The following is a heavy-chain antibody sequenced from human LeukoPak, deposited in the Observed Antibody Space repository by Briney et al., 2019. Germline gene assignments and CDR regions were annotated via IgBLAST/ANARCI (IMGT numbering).Heavy chain of an antibody. Sequence: AGESLKISCKGSGYSFTSYWIGWVRQMPGKGLEWMGIIYPGDSDTRYSPSFQGQVTISADKSISTAYLQWSSLKASDTAMYYCARLGGRYGGYKFLPHFDYWGQGTLVTVSS. V-gene: IGHV5-51*01. CDR3: ARLGGRYGGYKFLPHFDY. CDR2: IYPGDSDT. J-gene: IGHJ4*02. D-gene: IGHD5-12*01. CDR1: GYSFTSYW.